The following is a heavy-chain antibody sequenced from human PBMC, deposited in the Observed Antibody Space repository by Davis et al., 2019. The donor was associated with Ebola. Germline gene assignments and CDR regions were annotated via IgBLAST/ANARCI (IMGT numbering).Heavy chain of an antibody. CDR2: ISGYNGNT. CDR3: ARDLPSARASLSFDH. V-gene: IGHV1-18*01. Sequence: ASVKVSCKTSGYTFRNYALSWARQAPGQGLEWMGWISGYNGNTIYAQKFQDRVTMTTDTSTGTAYMELRGLRSDDTAMYFCARDLPSARASLSFDHWGQGTLVSVSS. J-gene: IGHJ4*02. CDR1: GYTFRNYA. D-gene: IGHD5-12*01.